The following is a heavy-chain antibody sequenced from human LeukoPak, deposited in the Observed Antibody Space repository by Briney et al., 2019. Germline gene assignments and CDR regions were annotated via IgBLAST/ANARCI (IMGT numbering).Heavy chain of an antibody. CDR2: INPNSGGT. Sequence: VASVTVSCKASGYTFTGYYMHWVRQAPGQGLEWMGWINPNSGGTNYAQKFQGWVTMTRDTSISTAYMELSRLRSDDTAVYYCARGSLVVVPAATMYNWFDPWGQGTLVTVSS. D-gene: IGHD2-2*01. CDR3: ARGSLVVVPAATMYNWFDP. J-gene: IGHJ5*02. CDR1: GYTFTGYY. V-gene: IGHV1-2*04.